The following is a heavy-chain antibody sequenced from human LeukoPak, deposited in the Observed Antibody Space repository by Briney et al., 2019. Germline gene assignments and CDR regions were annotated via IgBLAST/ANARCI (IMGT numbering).Heavy chain of an antibody. CDR2: IYSSGST. CDR3: ARGKEMTAVAGYYSFDY. D-gene: IGHD6-19*01. V-gene: IGHV4-4*07. Sequence: LSETLSLTCTVSGGSISGHYWTWIRQPAGRGLEWIGRIYSSGSTYYNPSLMSRVTISLDTSNNQFSLRVTSVTAADTAVYYCARGKEMTAVAGYYSFDYWGQGTLVSVSS. CDR1: GGSISGHY. J-gene: IGHJ4*02.